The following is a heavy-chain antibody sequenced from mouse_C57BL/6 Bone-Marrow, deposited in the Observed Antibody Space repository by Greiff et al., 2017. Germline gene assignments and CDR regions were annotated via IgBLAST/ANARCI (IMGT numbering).Heavy chain of an antibody. CDR3: SSLDGNYFDF. D-gene: IGHD2-1*01. CDR2: IDPEIGDT. CDR1: GFNIKDDY. V-gene: IGHV14-4*01. Sequence: VQLQQSGAELVRPGASVKLSCTASGFNIKDDYIHWVKQRPEQGLEWIGWIDPEIGDTEYAPKFQGKATITSDTSSNTAYLQLSSLTSEDTAVYYFSSLDGNYFDFWGQGTPLTVAS. J-gene: IGHJ2*01.